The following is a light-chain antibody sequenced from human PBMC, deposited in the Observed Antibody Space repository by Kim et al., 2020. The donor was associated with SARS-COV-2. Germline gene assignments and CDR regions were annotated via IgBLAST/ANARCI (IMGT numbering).Light chain of an antibody. V-gene: IGLV2-14*03. CDR2: DVS. CDR1: SSDVGRYNY. Sequence: GRSITISCTGTSSDVGRYNYVSWYQQHPGKAPKLMIYDVSKRPSGVSNRFSGSKSGNTASLTVSGLQAEDEADYYCSSYTTSNSWVFGGGTQLTVL. CDR3: SSYTTSNSWV. J-gene: IGLJ3*02.